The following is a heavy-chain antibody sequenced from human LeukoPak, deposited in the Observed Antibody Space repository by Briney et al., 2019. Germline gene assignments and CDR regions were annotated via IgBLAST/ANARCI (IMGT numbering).Heavy chain of an antibody. J-gene: IGHJ4*02. CDR2: IRYDGSNK. Sequence: TGGSLRLSCAVSGFTFSSYGMHWVRQAPGKGLEWVAFIRYDGSNKYYADSVKGRFTISRDNSKNTLYLQMNSLRPDDTAVYYCAKIAAVGSWELTGGWVDYWGQGTLVTVSS. CDR1: GFTFSSYG. CDR3: AKIAAVGSWELTGGWVDY. V-gene: IGHV3-30*02. D-gene: IGHD1-26*01.